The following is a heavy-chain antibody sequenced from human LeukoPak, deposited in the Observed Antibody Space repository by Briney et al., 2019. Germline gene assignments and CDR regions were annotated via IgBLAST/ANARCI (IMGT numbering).Heavy chain of an antibody. CDR1: SGYMTSDY. J-gene: IGHJ4*02. V-gene: IGHV4-59*08. CDR2: IFHTGTA. CDR3: ASQVHWAAALDS. D-gene: IGHD6-13*01. Sequence: SETLSLTCNVSSGYMTSDYWSWIRQPPGRGLKWIGYIFHTGTATYNPSLKSRFTMSVDTSQKQFSLKVTSVTAADTAVYYCASQVHWAAALDSWGQGTLVSVSS.